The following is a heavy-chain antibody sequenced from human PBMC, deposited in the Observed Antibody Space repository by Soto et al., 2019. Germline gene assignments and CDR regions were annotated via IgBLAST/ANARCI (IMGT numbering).Heavy chain of an antibody. J-gene: IGHJ5*02. CDR2: IIPIFGTE. D-gene: IGHD3-10*01. CDR1: WGTLSIYA. V-gene: IGHV1-69*01. Sequence: SVXVAFKASWGTLSIYAVIFVLQAPGQGLEWMGGIIPIFGTEQYPQKFQGRVTINADESTSTAYMELSSLRSDHKAVYYCARETFGRLETCGQRTLVSVYS. CDR3: ARETFGRLET.